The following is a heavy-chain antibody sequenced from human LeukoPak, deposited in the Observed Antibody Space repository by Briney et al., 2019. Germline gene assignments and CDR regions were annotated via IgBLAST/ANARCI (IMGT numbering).Heavy chain of an antibody. Sequence: KSGGSLRLSCAASGFTFSSYSMNWVRQAPGKGLEWVSSISSSSSYIYYADSVKGRFTISRDNAKNSLYLQMNSLRAEDTAVYYCARGMGYCSSTSCLILYWGQGTLVTVSS. CDR1: GFTFSSYS. CDR3: ARGMGYCSSTSCLILY. D-gene: IGHD2-2*01. CDR2: ISSSSSYI. J-gene: IGHJ4*02. V-gene: IGHV3-21*01.